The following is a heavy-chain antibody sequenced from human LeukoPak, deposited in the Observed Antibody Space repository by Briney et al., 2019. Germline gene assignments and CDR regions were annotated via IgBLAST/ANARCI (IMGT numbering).Heavy chain of an antibody. CDR3: ANDGGYFYYYYMDV. J-gene: IGHJ6*03. D-gene: IGHD3-16*01. CDR1: GFTFSGYA. V-gene: IGHV3-23*01. CDR2: ITGSGAST. Sequence: PGGSLRLSCAASGFTFSGYAMSWVRQAPGKGLEWVSAITGSGASTSYADSVKGRFTISGDNSKNTLYLQMNSLSAEDTAVYYCANDGGYFYYYYMDVWGKGTTVTVSS.